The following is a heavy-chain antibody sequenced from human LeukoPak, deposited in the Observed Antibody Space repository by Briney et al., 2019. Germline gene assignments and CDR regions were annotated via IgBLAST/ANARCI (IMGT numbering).Heavy chain of an antibody. CDR1: GYTFSNFD. CDR3: ARSRRGYYMDV. J-gene: IGHJ6*03. Sequence: ASVKVSCKASGYTFSNFDVHWVRQAPGQGLEWIAWTNPGSGDTGYEGKFQARLTMSSNTSITTASMGLDSLTFEDTAVYYCARSRRGYYMDVWGKGTTVIVSS. V-gene: IGHV1-8*02. CDR2: TNPGSGDT.